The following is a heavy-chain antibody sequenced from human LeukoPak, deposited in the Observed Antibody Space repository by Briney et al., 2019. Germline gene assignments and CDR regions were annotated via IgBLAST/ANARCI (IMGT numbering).Heavy chain of an antibody. CDR1: GGSISSSNW. CDR3: ARTVSGAFDL. V-gene: IGHV4-4*02. J-gene: IGHJ3*01. Sequence: SGTLSLTCTVSGGSISSSNWWSWVRQPPGKGLEWIGEIYYSGNTNYNPSLKSRVAVSVDKSKNQFSLNLNSVTAADTAVYYCARTVSGAFDLWGQGRLVTVSS. CDR2: IYYSGNT. D-gene: IGHD4-17*01.